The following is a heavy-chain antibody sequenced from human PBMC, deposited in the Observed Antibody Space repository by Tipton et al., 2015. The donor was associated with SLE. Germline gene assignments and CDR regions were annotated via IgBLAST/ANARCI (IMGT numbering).Heavy chain of an antibody. CDR2: IYYSGST. Sequence: LRLSCTVSGGSISSGSYYWSWIRQPAGKGLEWIGYIYYSGSTNYNPSLKSRVTISIDTSKNHFSLNLTSVTTADTAVYYCARSRGYYPDSWGQGTLVTVSS. CDR3: ARSRGYYPDS. D-gene: IGHD3-22*01. CDR1: GGSISSGSYY. J-gene: IGHJ4*02. V-gene: IGHV4-61*10.